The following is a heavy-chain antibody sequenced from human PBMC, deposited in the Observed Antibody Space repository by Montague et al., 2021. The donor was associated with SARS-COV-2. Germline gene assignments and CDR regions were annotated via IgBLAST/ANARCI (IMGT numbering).Heavy chain of an antibody. D-gene: IGHD2-2*01. V-gene: IGHV4-61*08. J-gene: IGHJ3*02. CDR1: GGSVTSGDYY. CDR2: NYNTGRS. Sequence: SETLSLTCTVSGGSVTSGDYYWTWSRQPPGKGLEWNRYNYNTGRSNYNLSRKSRVTISMDTTKNQFSLKVDSVSAADTAVYYCATEMPAYDVFDIWGQGTMVTVSS. CDR3: ATEMPAYDVFDI.